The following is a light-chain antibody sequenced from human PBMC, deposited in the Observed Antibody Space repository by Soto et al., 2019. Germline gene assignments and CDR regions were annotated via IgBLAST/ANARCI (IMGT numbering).Light chain of an antibody. V-gene: IGKV1-5*03. Sequence: DIQMTQSPSSLSASVGDRVTITCRASQGISSWLSWYQQIPGGAPKLLIYKASILESGVPSRFSGSGSGTEFTLTITSLQPEDFATYYCQQYDMFGPGTKVDIK. J-gene: IGKJ1*01. CDR3: QQYDM. CDR1: QGISSW. CDR2: KAS.